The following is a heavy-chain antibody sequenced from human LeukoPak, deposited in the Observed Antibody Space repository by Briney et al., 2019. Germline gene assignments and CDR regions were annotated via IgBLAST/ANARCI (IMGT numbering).Heavy chain of an antibody. CDR1: GFTFRTFA. J-gene: IGHJ4*02. Sequence: GRSLRLSCADSGFTFRTFAMHWGRQAPGKGLEWVAVISSDGSNKYYADSVKGRFTISRDNSKNTLYLQMNSLRADDTAVYYCARGSFQDSGWYGNFDYWGQGTLVTVSS. CDR2: ISSDGSNK. CDR3: ARGSFQDSGWYGNFDY. V-gene: IGHV3-30*04. D-gene: IGHD6-19*01.